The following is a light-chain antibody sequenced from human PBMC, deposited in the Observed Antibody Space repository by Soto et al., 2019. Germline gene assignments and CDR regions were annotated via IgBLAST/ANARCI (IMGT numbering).Light chain of an antibody. J-gene: IGKJ1*01. CDR2: AAS. Sequence: DIQMTQSPSSLSASVGDRVTITCRASQGIRNYLAWYQQKPGKVPKLLIYAASTVQSGVPSRFSGSGSGTDFTLTISSLQPEDVAIYYCQEYNSVPWTFGQGTKVEIK. CDR1: QGIRNY. V-gene: IGKV1-27*01. CDR3: QEYNSVPWT.